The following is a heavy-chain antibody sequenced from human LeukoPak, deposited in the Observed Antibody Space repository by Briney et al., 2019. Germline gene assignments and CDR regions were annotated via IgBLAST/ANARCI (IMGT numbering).Heavy chain of an antibody. CDR1: GFTFNSDA. CDR3: AKGAPLAGDWFDP. V-gene: IGHV3-23*01. Sequence: GGSLRLSRAASGFTFNSDAMSWVRQAPGKGLEWVSAISGSADSTYYADSVKGRFTISRDNSKNTLYLQMNSLRAEDTALYTCAKGAPLAGDWFDPWGQGTLVTVSS. J-gene: IGHJ5*02. D-gene: IGHD1-26*01. CDR2: ISGSADST.